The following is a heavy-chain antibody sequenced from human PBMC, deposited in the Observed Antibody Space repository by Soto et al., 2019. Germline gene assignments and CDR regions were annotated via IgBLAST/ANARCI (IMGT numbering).Heavy chain of an antibody. J-gene: IGHJ6*02. D-gene: IGHD3-10*01. CDR1: GGSFSGYY. CDR2: INHSGST. Sequence: QVQLQQWGAGLLKPSETLSLTCAVYGGSFSGYYWSWIRQPPGKGLEWIGEINHSGSTNYNPSLKSRVTISVDTSKNQFSLKLSSVTAADPAVYYCARGPGYGSGWYYYGMDVWGQGTTVTVSS. CDR3: ARGPGYGSGWYYYGMDV. V-gene: IGHV4-34*01.